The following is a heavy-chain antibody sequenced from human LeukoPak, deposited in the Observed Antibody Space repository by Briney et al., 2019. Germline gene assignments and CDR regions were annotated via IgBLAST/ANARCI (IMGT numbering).Heavy chain of an antibody. V-gene: IGHV1-2*02. CDR3: ARRGSYYDH. Sequence: ASVKVSCKASGYSFTGYYIHWVRQAPGQGLEWMGWINPSTGGTTYPQRFQGRVTMTSDTSISTVYMELSSLRSDDTAVYYCARRGSYYDHWGQGTLVTVSS. CDR2: INPSTGGT. J-gene: IGHJ4*02. D-gene: IGHD3-16*01. CDR1: GYSFTGYY.